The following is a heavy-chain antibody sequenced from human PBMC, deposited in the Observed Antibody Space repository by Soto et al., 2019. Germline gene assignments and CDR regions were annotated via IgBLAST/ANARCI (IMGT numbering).Heavy chain of an antibody. D-gene: IGHD3-10*01. CDR1: GFTYTSSA. CDR2: IVVGSGNT. V-gene: IGHV1-58*01. Sequence: SVKVSCKAPGFTYTSSAVQWVRQARGQRLEWIGWIVVGSGNTNYAQKFQERVTITRDMSTSTAYMELSSLRSEDTAVYYCARVSGSGAYYYYGMDVWGQGTTVTVSS. J-gene: IGHJ6*02. CDR3: ARVSGSGAYYYYGMDV.